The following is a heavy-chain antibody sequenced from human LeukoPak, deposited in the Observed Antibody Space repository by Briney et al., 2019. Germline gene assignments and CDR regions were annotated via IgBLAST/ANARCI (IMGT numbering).Heavy chain of an antibody. Sequence: SETLSLTCTVSGGSISSYYWSWIRQPPGKGLEWIGYIYYSGGTNYNPSLKSRVTISVDTSKNQFSLKLSSVTAADTAVYYCASGEMATIIDYWGQGTLVTVSS. V-gene: IGHV4-59*01. CDR3: ASGEMATIIDY. CDR1: GGSISSYY. CDR2: IYYSGGT. D-gene: IGHD5-24*01. J-gene: IGHJ4*02.